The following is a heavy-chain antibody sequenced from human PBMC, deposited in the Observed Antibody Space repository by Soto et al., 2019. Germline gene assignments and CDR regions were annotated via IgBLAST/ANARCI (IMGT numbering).Heavy chain of an antibody. CDR3: ARGGKYCTNGVCSFSGMDV. D-gene: IGHD2-8*01. J-gene: IGHJ6*02. V-gene: IGHV1-18*01. CDR1: GYTFTSYG. Sequence: QVQLVQSGAEVKKPGASVKVSCKASGYTFTSYGISWVRQAPGQGLEWMGWISAYNGNTNYAQKFQGRVTMTTDTSTSTAYMGLRRLRSDDTAVYYCARGGKYCTNGVCSFSGMDVWGQGTTVTVSS. CDR2: ISAYNGNT.